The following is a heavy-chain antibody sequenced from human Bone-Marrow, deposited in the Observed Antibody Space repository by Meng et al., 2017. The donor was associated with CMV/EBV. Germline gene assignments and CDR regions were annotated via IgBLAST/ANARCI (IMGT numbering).Heavy chain of an antibody. Sequence: GGSLRLSCAASGFTFSDYAMHWVRQAPGKGLEWLTVISNAGSIKYYADSVKGRFTISRDNAKNSLYLQMNSLRAEDTAVYYCAKARSVVTPYYFDYCGQGTLVTVSS. V-gene: IGHV3-30-3*01. CDR1: GFTFSDYA. CDR3: AKARSVVTPYYFDY. J-gene: IGHJ4*02. D-gene: IGHD4-23*01. CDR2: ISNAGSIK.